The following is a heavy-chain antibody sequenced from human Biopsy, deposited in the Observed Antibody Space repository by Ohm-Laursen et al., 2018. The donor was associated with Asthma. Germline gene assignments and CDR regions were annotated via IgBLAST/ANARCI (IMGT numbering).Heavy chain of an antibody. J-gene: IGHJ3*02. CDR2: ISSDGHNK. D-gene: IGHD4-23*01. V-gene: IGHV3-30*03. CDR3: ARESGQDSGGTGAFDR. Sequence: SLRLSCAASGFVFSKSGMHWVRQAPGKGLEWVALISSDGHNKYYKDSVKGRFTISRDNSKLRLYLEINSLRVEDSAVYYCARESGQDSGGTGAFDRWGQGIMVAVSS. CDR1: GFVFSKSG.